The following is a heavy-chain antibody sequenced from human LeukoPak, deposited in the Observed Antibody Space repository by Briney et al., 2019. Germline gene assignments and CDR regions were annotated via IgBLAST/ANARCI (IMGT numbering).Heavy chain of an antibody. Sequence: SETLSLTCTVPGGSITSYFWTWIRQPPGKGLEWIGYIYHSDTTNYNPSLKSRVTISVDTSKNQFSLKLSSVTAADTAVYYCAQKAPYSPGYSQDWGQGTLVTVSS. V-gene: IGHV4-59*01. CDR2: IYHSDTT. J-gene: IGHJ1*01. CDR3: AQKAPYSPGYSQD. CDR1: GGSITSYF. D-gene: IGHD2-15*01.